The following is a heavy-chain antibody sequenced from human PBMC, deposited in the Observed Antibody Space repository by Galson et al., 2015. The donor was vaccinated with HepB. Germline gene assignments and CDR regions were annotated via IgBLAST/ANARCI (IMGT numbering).Heavy chain of an antibody. J-gene: IGHJ4*02. D-gene: IGHD3-16*01. V-gene: IGHV1-69*13. CDR2: IIPIFGTA. Sequence: SVKVSCKASGGTFSRSAISWVRQAPGQGLEWMGGIIPIFGTANYAQKFQGRVTIIADESTSTIYMELSSLRSEDTAVYYCARGTAVLGGTSWRPFDYWGQGTLVTVSS. CDR1: GGTFSRSA. CDR3: ARGTAVLGGTSWRPFDY.